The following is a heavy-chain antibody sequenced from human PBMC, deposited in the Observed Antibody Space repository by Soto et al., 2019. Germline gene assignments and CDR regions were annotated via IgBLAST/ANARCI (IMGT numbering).Heavy chain of an antibody. V-gene: IGHV3-23*01. CDR2: ISGSGGST. CDR3: AKGGVHSRSWYDY. D-gene: IGHD6-13*01. Sequence: GGALRLSCAASGFTFSRYAMSWVRQAPWKGLEWVSAISGSGGSTYYVDSVKGRFTISRDNSKSTLYLQMNSLRADDTAVYYCAKGGVHSRSWYDYWGQGTLVTVSS. CDR1: GFTFSRYA. J-gene: IGHJ4*02.